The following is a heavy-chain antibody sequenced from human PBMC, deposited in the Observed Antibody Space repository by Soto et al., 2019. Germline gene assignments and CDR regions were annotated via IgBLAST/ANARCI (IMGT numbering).Heavy chain of an antibody. V-gene: IGHV1-2*04. Sequence: QVQLVQSGAEVKKPGASVKVSCKASGYTFTGYYMHWVRQDPGQGLEWMGWINPNSGGTNYAQKFQGWFTMTRDTSISTAYMELSRLRSDDSAVYYCARGGSLWFGELSAYYYGMDVWGQGTTVTVSS. J-gene: IGHJ6*02. D-gene: IGHD3-10*01. CDR2: INPNSGGT. CDR1: GYTFTGYY. CDR3: ARGGSLWFGELSAYYYGMDV.